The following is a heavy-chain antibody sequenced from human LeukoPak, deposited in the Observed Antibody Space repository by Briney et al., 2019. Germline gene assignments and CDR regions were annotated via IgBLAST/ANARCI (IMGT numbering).Heavy chain of an antibody. CDR2: IYYSGST. V-gene: IGHV4-39*01. CDR3: ARLRNGFTGNY. J-gene: IGHJ4*02. D-gene: IGHD1-1*01. Sequence: SETLSLTCTVSGGSISSSSYYWGWIRQPPGKGLEWIGSIYYSGSTYYNPSLKSRVTISVDTSKNQFSLKLGSVTAADTAVYYCARLRNGFTGNYWGQGTLVTVSS. CDR1: GGSISSSSYY.